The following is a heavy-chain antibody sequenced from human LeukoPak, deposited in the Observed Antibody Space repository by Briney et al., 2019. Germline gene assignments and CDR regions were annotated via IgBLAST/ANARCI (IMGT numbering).Heavy chain of an antibody. CDR3: ARGYDSSGYYLGLNFDY. V-gene: IGHV4-34*01. Sequence: SETLSLTCAVYGGSFSGYYWSWIRQPPGKGLEWIGEINHSGSTNYNPSLKSRVTISVDTSKNQFSLKLSSVTAADTAVYYCARGYDSSGYYLGLNFDYWGQGTLVTVSS. J-gene: IGHJ4*02. CDR1: GGSFSGYY. CDR2: INHSGST. D-gene: IGHD3-22*01.